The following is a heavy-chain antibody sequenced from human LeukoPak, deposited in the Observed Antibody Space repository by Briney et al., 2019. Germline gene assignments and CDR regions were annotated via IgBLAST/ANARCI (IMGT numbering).Heavy chain of an antibody. V-gene: IGHV1-8*01. J-gene: IGHJ4*02. CDR2: MNPKSGNT. CDR1: GYTFTRYD. CDR3: AREGRGVPGAIAAVKGFDY. D-gene: IGHD6-13*01. Sequence: ASVKVSCKASGYTFTRYDINWVRQATGQGLEWMGWMNPKSGNTNYAQKLRGRVTMTRDMSTSTVYMELSSLRSEDTAIYYCAREGRGVPGAIAAVKGFDYWGQGTLVTVSS.